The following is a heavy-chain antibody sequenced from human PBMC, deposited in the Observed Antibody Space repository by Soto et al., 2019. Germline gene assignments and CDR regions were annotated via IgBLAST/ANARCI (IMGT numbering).Heavy chain of an antibody. CDR2: IRFDGANQ. CDR3: ARQTSSLSFDY. D-gene: IGHD2-2*01. J-gene: IGHJ4*02. V-gene: IGHV3-33*01. Sequence: QVQLVESGGGVVQPGRSLRLSCAASGFTFSSHGMHWVRQAPGKGLEWVAIIRFDGANQYYAVSVKGRFTVSRDNSKNTLYLQMNSLRAEDTAVYYCARQTSSLSFDYWGQGTLVTVSS. CDR1: GFTFSSHG.